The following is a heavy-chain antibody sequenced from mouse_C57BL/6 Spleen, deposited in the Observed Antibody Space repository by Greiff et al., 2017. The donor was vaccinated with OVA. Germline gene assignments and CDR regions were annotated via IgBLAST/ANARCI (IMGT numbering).Heavy chain of an antibody. J-gene: IGHJ1*03. Sequence: QVQLKQPGAELVKPGASVKMSCKASGYTFTSYWITWVKQRPGQGLEWIGDIYPGSGSTNYNEKFKSKATLTVDTSSSTAYMQLSSLTSEDSAVYYCARPITTVVEGYFDVWGTGTTVTVSS. V-gene: IGHV1-55*01. D-gene: IGHD1-1*01. CDR2: IYPGSGST. CDR1: GYTFTSYW. CDR3: ARPITTVVEGYFDV.